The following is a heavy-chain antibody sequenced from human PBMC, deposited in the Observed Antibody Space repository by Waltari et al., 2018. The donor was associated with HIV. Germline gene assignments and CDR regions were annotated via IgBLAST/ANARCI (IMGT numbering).Heavy chain of an antibody. V-gene: IGHV3-33*01. J-gene: IGHJ4*02. Sequence: QVPLVESGGGVAQPGRSLRPSCATSGFTLSSYGMHWVRQAPGKGLEWVTVIWYDGSKKYYADSVKGRFTISRDNSKNTLYLQMNSLRIEDTAVYYCARKYSSSWGAPFDYWGQGTLVTVSS. CDR2: IWYDGSKK. D-gene: IGHD6-13*01. CDR3: ARKYSSSWGAPFDY. CDR1: GFTLSSYG.